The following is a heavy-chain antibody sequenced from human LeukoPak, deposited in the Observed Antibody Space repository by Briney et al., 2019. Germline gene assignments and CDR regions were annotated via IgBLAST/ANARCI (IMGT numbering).Heavy chain of an antibody. CDR1: GDSISSYY. CDR2: IYTSGTT. CDR3: ARGSDYWYRFDP. J-gene: IGHJ5*02. V-gene: IGHV4-4*09. Sequence: SETLSLTCTLSGDSISSYYWSWIRHPPGKERKWIGYIYTSGTTNYNPSLKSRVTISVDTSKNQLSLKLSSVTAADTAVYYCARGSDYWYRFDPWGQGTLVTVSS. D-gene: IGHD2-8*02.